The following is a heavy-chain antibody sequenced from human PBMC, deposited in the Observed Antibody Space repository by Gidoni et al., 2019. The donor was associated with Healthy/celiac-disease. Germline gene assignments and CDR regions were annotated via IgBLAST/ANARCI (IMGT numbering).Heavy chain of an antibody. CDR2: IYYSGST. CDR3: AGSLYPEWFDP. J-gene: IGHJ5*02. D-gene: IGHD2-2*01. Sequence: QLQLQESGPGQVKPSETLSLTCTVSGGSISSSSYYWGWIRQPPGKGLEWIGSIYYSGSTYYNPSLKSRVTISVDTSKNQFSLKLSSVTAADTAVYYCAGSLYPEWFDPWGQGTLVTVSS. CDR1: GGSISSSSYY. V-gene: IGHV4-39*01.